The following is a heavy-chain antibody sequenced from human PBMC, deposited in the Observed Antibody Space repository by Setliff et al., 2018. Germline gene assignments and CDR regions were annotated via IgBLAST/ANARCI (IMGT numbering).Heavy chain of an antibody. V-gene: IGHV4-4*08. Sequence: SETLPLTCSVSGGSISNFYWSWIRQPPGKGLEWIGSISPGRSINYNPSLRSRVTISGDTSKNQISLNLSSGTAADTAVYYCARDRRDYIGAGSSEIDYYYYYYMDVWGKGTTGTV. CDR1: GGSISNFY. CDR2: ISPGRSI. D-gene: IGHD3-10*01. CDR3: ARDRRDYIGAGSSEIDYYYYYYMDV. J-gene: IGHJ6*03.